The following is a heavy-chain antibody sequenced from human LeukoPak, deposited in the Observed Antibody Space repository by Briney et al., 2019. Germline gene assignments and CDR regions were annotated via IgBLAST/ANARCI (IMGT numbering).Heavy chain of an antibody. CDR2: ISYDGSNK. V-gene: IGHV3-30-3*01. D-gene: IGHD3-3*01. CDR1: GFTFSSYA. J-gene: IGHJ4*02. Sequence: GGSLRLSYAASGFTFSSYAMHWVRQAPGKGLEWVAVISYDGSNKYYADSVKGRFTISRDNSKNTLYLQMNSLRAEDTAVYYCARDRELTYYDFWSGYYFDYWGQGTLVTVSS. CDR3: ARDRELTYYDFWSGYYFDY.